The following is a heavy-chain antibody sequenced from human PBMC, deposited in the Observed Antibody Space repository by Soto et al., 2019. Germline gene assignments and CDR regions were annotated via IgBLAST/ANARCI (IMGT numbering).Heavy chain of an antibody. V-gene: IGHV1-2*04. D-gene: IGHD6-19*01. Sequence: ASVKVSCKASGYTFTGYYMHWVRQAPGQGLEWMGWINPNSGGTNYAQKFQGWVTMTRDTSISTAYMELSRLRSDDTAVYYCARESKYSSGWYYFDYWGQGTLVTVSS. J-gene: IGHJ4*02. CDR2: INPNSGGT. CDR3: ARESKYSSGWYYFDY. CDR1: GYTFTGYY.